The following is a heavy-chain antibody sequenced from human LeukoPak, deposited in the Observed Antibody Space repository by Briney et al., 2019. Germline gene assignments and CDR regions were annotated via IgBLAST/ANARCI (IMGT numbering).Heavy chain of an antibody. Sequence: SETLSLTCAVYGGSFSGYHWSWIRQPPGKGLEWIGEINHSGSTNYNPSLKSRVTISVDTSKNQFSLKLSSVTAADTAVYYCARGRGWCSSTSCYFWGVWFDPWGQGTLVTVSS. J-gene: IGHJ5*02. V-gene: IGHV4-34*01. CDR3: ARGRGWCSSTSCYFWGVWFDP. D-gene: IGHD2-2*01. CDR2: INHSGST. CDR1: GGSFSGYH.